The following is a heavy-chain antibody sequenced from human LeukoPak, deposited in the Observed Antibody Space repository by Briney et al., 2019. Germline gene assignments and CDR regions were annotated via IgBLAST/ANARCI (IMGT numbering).Heavy chain of an antibody. D-gene: IGHD2-2*01. V-gene: IGHV4-39*07. Sequence: SETLSLTCTVSGGSISSSSYYWGWIRQPPGKGLEWIGSIYYSGSTYYNPSLKSRVTISVDTSKNQFSLKLSSVTAADTAVYYCARDVVAAVGSFDYWGQGTQVTVSS. CDR3: ARDVVAAVGSFDY. J-gene: IGHJ4*02. CDR2: IYYSGST. CDR1: GGSISSSSYY.